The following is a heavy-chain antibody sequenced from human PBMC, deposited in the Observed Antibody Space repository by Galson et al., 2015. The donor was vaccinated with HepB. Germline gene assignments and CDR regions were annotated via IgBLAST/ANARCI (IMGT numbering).Heavy chain of an antibody. CDR3: ARYSGRHGGAFDI. J-gene: IGHJ3*02. CDR1: GGTFSSYT. V-gene: IGHV1-69*02. D-gene: IGHD1-26*01. Sequence: SVKVSCKASGGTFSSYTISWVRQAPGQGLEWMGRIIPILGIANYAQKFQGRVTITADKSTSTAYMELSSLRSEDTAVYYCARYSGRHGGAFDIWGQGTTVTVSS. CDR2: IIPILGIA.